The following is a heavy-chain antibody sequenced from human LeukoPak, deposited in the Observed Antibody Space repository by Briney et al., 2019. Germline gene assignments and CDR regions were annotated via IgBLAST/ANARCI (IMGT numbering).Heavy chain of an antibody. CDR3: ARENYDILTGYYPWNYYYYMDV. J-gene: IGHJ6*03. V-gene: IGHV4-61*02. D-gene: IGHD3-9*01. CDR2: IYTSGST. CDR1: GGSISSGSYY. Sequence: SETLSLTCTVSGGSISSGSYYWSWIRQPAGKGLEWIGRIYTSGSTNYNPSLKSRVTISVDTSKNQFPLKLSSVTAADTAVYYCARENYDILTGYYPWNYYYYMDVWGKGTTVTISS.